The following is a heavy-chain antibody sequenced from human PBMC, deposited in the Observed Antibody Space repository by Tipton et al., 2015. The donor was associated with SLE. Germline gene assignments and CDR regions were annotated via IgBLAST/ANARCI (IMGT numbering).Heavy chain of an antibody. CDR3: ARGFDSPSDY. CDR1: GGTFSSYA. J-gene: IGHJ4*02. V-gene: IGHV1-69*06. Sequence: QVQLVQSGAEVKKPGSSVKVSCKASGGTFSSYAISWVRQAPGQGLEWMGGIIPIFGTANSAQRFQGRVTMTTDKSTSTAYMELRSLRSDDTAVYYCARGFDSPSDYWGQGTLVTVSS. D-gene: IGHD3-22*01. CDR2: IIPIFGTA.